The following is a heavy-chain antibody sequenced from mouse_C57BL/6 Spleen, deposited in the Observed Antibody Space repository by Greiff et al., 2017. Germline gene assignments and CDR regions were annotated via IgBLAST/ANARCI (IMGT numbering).Heavy chain of an antibody. D-gene: IGHD2-5*01. CDR2: ISGGGGNT. Sequence: EVMLVESGGGLVKPGGSLKLSCAASGFTFSSYTMSWVRQTPEKRLEWVATISGGGGNTYYPDSVKGRFTISRDNAKNTLYLQMSSLRSEDTALYYCAAYYSTLYAMDYWGQGTSVTVSS. CDR1: GFTFSSYT. CDR3: AAYYSTLYAMDY. V-gene: IGHV5-9*01. J-gene: IGHJ4*01.